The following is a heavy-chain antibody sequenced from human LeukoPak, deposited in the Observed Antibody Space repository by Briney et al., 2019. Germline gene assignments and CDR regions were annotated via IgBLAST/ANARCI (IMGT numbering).Heavy chain of an antibody. CDR2: ISGSGGST. D-gene: IGHD4-23*01. CDR1: GFTFNSYA. CDR3: IRGLGGGSYY. V-gene: IGHV3-23*01. J-gene: IGHJ4*02. Sequence: GGSLRLSCAASGFTFNSYAMSWVRQAPGKGLEWVSAISGSGGSTYYADSVQGRFTISRDNAKNTLYLQMNRVSAEDTAVYYCIRGLGGGSYYWGLGTLVTVTS.